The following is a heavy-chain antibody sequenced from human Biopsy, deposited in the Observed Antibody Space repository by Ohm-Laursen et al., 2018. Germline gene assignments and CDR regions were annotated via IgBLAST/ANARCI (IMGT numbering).Heavy chain of an antibody. CDR2: ITSSGDTT. D-gene: IGHD1-26*01. J-gene: IGHJ5*01. CDR3: AKGLYSGSYYYDS. Sequence: SLRLSCAASGFTFSSYAMSWVRQAPGKGLEWVSAITSSGDTTYYSDSVKGRFTISRDSSKNTLHLQMNSLRAEDTAVYYCAKGLYSGSYYYDSWGQGTLVTVSS. V-gene: IGHV3-23*01. CDR1: GFTFSSYA.